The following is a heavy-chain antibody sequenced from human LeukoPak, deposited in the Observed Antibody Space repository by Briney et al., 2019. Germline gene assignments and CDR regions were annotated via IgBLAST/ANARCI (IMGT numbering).Heavy chain of an antibody. V-gene: IGHV3-23*01. J-gene: IGHJ4*02. CDR1: GFTFSSYA. D-gene: IGHD6-6*01. CDR2: ISGSGGST. Sequence: GGSLRLSCAASGFTFSSYAMSRVRQAPGKGLEWVSAISGSGGSTYYADSVKGRFTISRDNSKNTLYLQMNSLRAEDTAVYYCAVGIAARPFDYWGQGTLVTVSS. CDR3: AVGIAARPFDY.